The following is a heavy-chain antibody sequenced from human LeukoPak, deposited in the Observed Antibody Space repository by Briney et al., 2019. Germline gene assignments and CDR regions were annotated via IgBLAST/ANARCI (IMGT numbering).Heavy chain of an antibody. CDR2: VNTDGGNT. J-gene: IGHJ4*02. V-gene: IGHV3-23*01. CDR3: TKRVKYGGTWDHFAD. D-gene: IGHD1-26*01. Sequence: GGSLRLSCAASGFTFDNYRMSWVRQAPGKGLEWVSTVNTDGGNTYYADSVKGRFTISRDNSKSTLILQMNSLRVEDTALYYCTKRVKYGGTWDHFADWGQGTLVTVSS. CDR1: GFTFDNYR.